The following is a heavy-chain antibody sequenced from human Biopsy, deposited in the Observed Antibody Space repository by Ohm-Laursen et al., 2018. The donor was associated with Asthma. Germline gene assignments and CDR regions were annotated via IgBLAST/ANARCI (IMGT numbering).Heavy chain of an antibody. V-gene: IGHV3-9*01. Sequence: SLRLSCTASGFTFDEYNMHWVRQAPGKGLEWVSSISWNSGNIDYADSVKGRFTISRDNAKNSLYLQMQSLRPEDTAFYYCAKSADYYDSTDYLDFWGRGTLVTVSS. CDR2: ISWNSGNI. CDR3: AKSADYYDSTDYLDF. CDR1: GFTFDEYN. J-gene: IGHJ4*01. D-gene: IGHD3-22*01.